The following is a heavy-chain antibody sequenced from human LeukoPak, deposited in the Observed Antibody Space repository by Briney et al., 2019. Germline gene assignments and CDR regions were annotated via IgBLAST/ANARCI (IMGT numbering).Heavy chain of an antibody. CDR1: GFTFINYA. CDR3: ARDRYYYDSSGTRHYFDY. Sequence: GGSLRLSCAASGFTFINYAMSWVRQAPGKGLEWVANIKQDGSEKYYVDSVKGRFTISRDNAKNSLYLQMNSLRAEDTAVYYCARDRYYYDSSGTRHYFDYWGQGTLVTVSS. D-gene: IGHD3-22*01. J-gene: IGHJ4*02. CDR2: IKQDGSEK. V-gene: IGHV3-7*03.